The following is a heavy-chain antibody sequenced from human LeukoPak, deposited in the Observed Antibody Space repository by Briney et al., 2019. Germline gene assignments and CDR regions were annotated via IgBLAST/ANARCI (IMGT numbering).Heavy chain of an antibody. D-gene: IGHD6-13*01. CDR1: GFTFTDYW. Sequence: GGSLRLSCEVSGFTFTDYWINWVRQAPGKGPEWVASIRQDGSEKTYVDSVKGRFTISRDNTKNSLSLQLNGLRAEETAVYYCARDGTAAGLYFDLWGQGTLVTLSS. CDR2: IRQDGSEK. CDR3: ARDGTAAGLYFDL. J-gene: IGHJ4*01. V-gene: IGHV3-7*01.